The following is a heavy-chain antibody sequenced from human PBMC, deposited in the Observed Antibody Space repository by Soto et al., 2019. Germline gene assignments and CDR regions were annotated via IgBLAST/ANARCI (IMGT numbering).Heavy chain of an antibody. CDR2: ISYDGSSK. CDR3: ARIGAARSVYYYYGMDV. CDR1: GFTVSSYA. Sequence: GSLRFSCAASGFTVSSYAMHWVRQAPGKGLEWVAVISYDGSSKYYADAVKGRFTISRDNPKNTLYLQMNSLRAEDTAVYYCARIGAARSVYYYYGMDVWGQGTTVTVSS. V-gene: IGHV3-30-3*01. J-gene: IGHJ6*02. D-gene: IGHD3-10*01.